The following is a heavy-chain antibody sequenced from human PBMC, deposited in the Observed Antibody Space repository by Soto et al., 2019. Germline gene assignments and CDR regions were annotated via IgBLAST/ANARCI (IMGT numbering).Heavy chain of an antibody. CDR1: GYTFTGYY. CDR3: ARTTQDIYYYGSGSYFGY. D-gene: IGHD3-10*01. Sequence: QVQLVQSGAEVKKPGASVKVSCKASGYTFTGYYMHWVRQAPGQGHEWMGWINPNSGGTNYAQKFQGWVTLTRDTPISTAYMELSRLRSDDTAVYYCARTTQDIYYYGSGSYFGYWGQGTLVTVSS. V-gene: IGHV1-2*04. J-gene: IGHJ4*02. CDR2: INPNSGGT.